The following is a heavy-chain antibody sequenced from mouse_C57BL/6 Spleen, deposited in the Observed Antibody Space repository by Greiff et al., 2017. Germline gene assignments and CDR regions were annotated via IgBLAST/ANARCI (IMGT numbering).Heavy chain of an antibody. Sequence: VQLQQPGAELVKPGASVKLSCKASGYTFTSYWITWVKQRPGQGLEWIGDIYPGSGSTNYNEKFKSKSTLTVDTSSSTAYMQLSSLTSEDSAVYYCARRGDYFDYWGQGTTLTVSS. V-gene: IGHV1-55*01. J-gene: IGHJ2*01. CDR1: GYTFTSYW. CDR2: IYPGSGST. CDR3: ARRGDYFDY.